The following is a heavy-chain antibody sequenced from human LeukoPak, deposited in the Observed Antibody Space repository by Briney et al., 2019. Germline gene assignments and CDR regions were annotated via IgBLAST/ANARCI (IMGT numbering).Heavy chain of an antibody. Sequence: SQTLSPTCAISGDIISSNSVAWNWIRQSPSRGLEWLGRTYYRSKWYSDYPLSVKSRITINPDTSKNQFSLHLNSVTPEDTAVYYCARDLGWFDSWGQGTLVTVSS. J-gene: IGHJ5*01. CDR2: TYYRSKWYS. CDR3: ARDLGWFDS. CDR1: GDIISSNSVA. V-gene: IGHV6-1*01.